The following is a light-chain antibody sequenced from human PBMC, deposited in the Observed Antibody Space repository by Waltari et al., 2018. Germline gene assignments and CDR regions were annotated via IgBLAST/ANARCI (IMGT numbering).Light chain of an antibody. Sequence: IVMTQSPGSLSSSPGERVTLSCRASQCVSRALAWYQQKPCQAPRLLIFGASNRATGIPDRFSGSGSETDFSLTISRMKPEDFAVYYCQHYVRLPATFGRGTKVEIK. CDR3: QHYVRLPAT. V-gene: IGKV3-20*01. J-gene: IGKJ1*01. CDR2: GAS. CDR1: QCVSRA.